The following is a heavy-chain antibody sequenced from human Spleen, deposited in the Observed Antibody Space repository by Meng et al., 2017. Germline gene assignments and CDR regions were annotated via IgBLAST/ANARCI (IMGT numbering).Heavy chain of an antibody. CDR1: GGSFSDYY. J-gene: IGHJ4*02. Sequence: QVLRQKWAAGLLKPSETLSRTCVVSGGSFSDYYWSWIRQPPGKGLEWIGEINHSGSTNYNPSLESRATISVDTSQNNLSLKLSSVTAADSAVYYCARGPTTMAHDFDYWGQGTLVTVSS. CDR2: INHSGST. CDR3: ARGPTTMAHDFDY. D-gene: IGHD4-11*01. V-gene: IGHV4-34*01.